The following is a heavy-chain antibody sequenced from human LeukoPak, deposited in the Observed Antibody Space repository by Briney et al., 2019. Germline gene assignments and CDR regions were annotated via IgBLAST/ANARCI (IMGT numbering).Heavy chain of an antibody. D-gene: IGHD1-26*01. CDR1: GFSFSSYG. Sequence: GGSLRLSCAASGFSFSSYGMHWVRQAPGKGLEWVAVIWDDGSYKYYADSVKGRFTISRDNSKNTLYLQITSLRAEGTAVYYCAKPTSGSGSFLIDYWGQGTLVTVSS. J-gene: IGHJ4*02. CDR3: AKPTSGSGSFLIDY. CDR2: IWDDGSYK. V-gene: IGHV3-33*06.